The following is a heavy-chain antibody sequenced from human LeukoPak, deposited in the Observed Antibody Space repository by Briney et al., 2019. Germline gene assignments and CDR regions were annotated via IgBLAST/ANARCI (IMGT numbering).Heavy chain of an antibody. CDR3: ARWLAPDRIINYDFWSGSGNYMDV. J-gene: IGHJ6*03. CDR2: IYYSGST. Sequence: SETLSLTCTVSGGSISSYYWSWIRQPPGKGLEWIGYIYYSGSTNYNPSLKSRVTISVDTSKNQFSLKLSSVTAADTAVYYCARWLAPDRIINYDFWSGSGNYMDVWGKGTTVTVSS. D-gene: IGHD3-3*01. V-gene: IGHV4-59*01. CDR1: GGSISSYY.